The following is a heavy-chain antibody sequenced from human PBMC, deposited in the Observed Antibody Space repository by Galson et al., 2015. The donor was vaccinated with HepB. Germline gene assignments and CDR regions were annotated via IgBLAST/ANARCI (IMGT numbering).Heavy chain of an antibody. J-gene: IGHJ2*01. CDR2: IGNRGNNYIT. CDR3: ARIPRGSASFVRRNPKILEANWYFGL. Sequence: SLRLSCAASGFTFTDHHMDWVRQAPGKGLEWIGRIGNRGNNYITEYAASVKGRFTFSRDDSKNSLYLQMTNLAPEDTATYYCARIPRGSASFVRRNPKILEANWYFGLWGRGTLVTVSS. D-gene: IGHD1-14*01. V-gene: IGHV3-72*01. CDR1: GFTFTDHH.